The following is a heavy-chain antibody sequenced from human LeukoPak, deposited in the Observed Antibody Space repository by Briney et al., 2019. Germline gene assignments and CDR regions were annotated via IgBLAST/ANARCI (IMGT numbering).Heavy chain of an antibody. CDR3: ARGGDSSGYYPYDS. Sequence: GGSLRLSCAASEFSFSSYWMHWVRQAPGKGLVWGSGIKSDGSSTSYADSVKGRFTISRDNAKNTLYLQMSSLRAEDTAVYYCARGGDSSGYYPYDSWGQGTLVTVSS. D-gene: IGHD3-22*01. J-gene: IGHJ4*02. V-gene: IGHV3-74*01. CDR1: EFSFSSYW. CDR2: IKSDGSST.